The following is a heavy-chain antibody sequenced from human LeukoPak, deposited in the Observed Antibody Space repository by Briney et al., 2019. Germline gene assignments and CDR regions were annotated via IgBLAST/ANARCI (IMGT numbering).Heavy chain of an antibody. CDR3: ARDLWDSVVVPDAMGETPVVTNNWFDP. D-gene: IGHD2-2*01. J-gene: IGHJ5*02. Sequence: GGSLRLSCAASGFTFSSYWMSWVRQAPGKGLEWVANIKQDGSEKYYVDSVKGRFTISRDNAKNSLYLQMNSLRGEDTAVYYCARDLWDSVVVPDAMGETPVVTNNWFDPWGQGTLVTVSS. CDR2: IKQDGSEK. V-gene: IGHV3-7*01. CDR1: GFTFSSYW.